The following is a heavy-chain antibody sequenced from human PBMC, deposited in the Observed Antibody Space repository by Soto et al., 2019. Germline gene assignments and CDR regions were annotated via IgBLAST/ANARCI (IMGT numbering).Heavy chain of an antibody. V-gene: IGHV4-39*01. CDR3: ARHMGYYYESSGYSYYYDGMDV. J-gene: IGHJ6*02. D-gene: IGHD3-22*01. Sequence: QLQLQESGPGLVKPSETLSLTCTVSGGSISSSSYYWGWIRQPPGKGLGWIGSIYYSGSPYYNPSLKSRVLISVDRSKNQFSLMLSSVTAADTAVYDCARHMGYYYESSGYSYYYDGMDVRGQGPKLTVSS. CDR1: GGSISSSSYY. CDR2: IYYSGSP.